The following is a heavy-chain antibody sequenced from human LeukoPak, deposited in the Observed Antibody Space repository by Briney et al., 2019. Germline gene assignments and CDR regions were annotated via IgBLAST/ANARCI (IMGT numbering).Heavy chain of an antibody. CDR2: INPSGGSP. J-gene: IGHJ4*02. Sequence: ASVKVSCKASGYTFTSYSMHWVRQAPGQGLEWRDIINPSGGSPSYAQKFQGRVTMTRDTSTSTVYMELSSLRSEDTAVYYCARARWHCSSTSCPPGDYWGQGTLVTVSS. CDR1: GYTFTSYS. V-gene: IGHV1-46*01. D-gene: IGHD2-2*01. CDR3: ARARWHCSSTSCPPGDY.